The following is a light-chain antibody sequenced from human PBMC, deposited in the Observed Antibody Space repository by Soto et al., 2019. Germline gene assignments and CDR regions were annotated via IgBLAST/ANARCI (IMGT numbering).Light chain of an antibody. CDR3: QQYGSSALT. V-gene: IGKV3-20*01. CDR2: RTS. CDR1: QSISSN. J-gene: IGKJ4*01. Sequence: EIVMTQSPATLSVSPGERATLSCRASQSISSNLAWYQQKPGQAPRLLMFRTSSRPTGIPDRFSGSGSGTDFTLTISRLEPEDFAVYYCQQYGSSALTFGGGTKVDIK.